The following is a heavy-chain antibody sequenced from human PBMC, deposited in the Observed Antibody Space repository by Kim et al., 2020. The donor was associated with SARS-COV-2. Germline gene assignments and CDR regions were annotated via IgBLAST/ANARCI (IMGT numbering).Heavy chain of an antibody. CDR3: ARDRTVRITIFGVVRTGFDP. D-gene: IGHD3-3*01. CDR1: GGSISSYY. Sequence: SETLSLTCTVSGGSISSYYWSWIRQPPGKGLEWIGYIYYSGSTNYNPSLKSRVTISVDTSKNQFSLKLSSVTAADTAVYYCARDRTVRITIFGVVRTGFDPWGQGTLVTVSS. CDR2: IYYSGST. J-gene: IGHJ5*02. V-gene: IGHV4-59*13.